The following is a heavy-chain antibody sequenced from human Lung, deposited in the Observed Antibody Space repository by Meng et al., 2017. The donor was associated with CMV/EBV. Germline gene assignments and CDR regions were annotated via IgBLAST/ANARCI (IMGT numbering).Heavy chain of an antibody. D-gene: IGHD6-19*01. J-gene: IGHJ4*01. V-gene: IGHV1-2*06. CDR3: AKSSDNGWSS. CDR1: GYSFSGFY. CDR2: VNPISDDT. Sequence: VQLVQSGAEVKRPGASVKISCQASGYSFSGFYLNWARQAPGHGLEWLGRVNPISDDTHLAQKLEGRITVTRGATINTAFMELTRLRPDDTAVYYCAKSSDNGWSSWGPGTLVTVSS.